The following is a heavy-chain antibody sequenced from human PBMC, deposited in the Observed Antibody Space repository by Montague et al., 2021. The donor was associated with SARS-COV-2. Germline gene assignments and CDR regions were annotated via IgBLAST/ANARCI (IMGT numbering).Heavy chain of an antibody. CDR1: GSSITSYY. J-gene: IGHJ4*02. D-gene: IGHD6-25*01. Sequence: ETLSLTCTVSGSSITSYYWSWIRQAPGKGLGWIAYIYSSGSASYNPPLRSRVTMSVDKSTNQFSLRLNSVTAADTAVYYCARVFRGQRLAFDFWGQGALVIVSS. CDR2: IYSSGSA. CDR3: ARVFRGQRLAFDF. V-gene: IGHV4-59*12.